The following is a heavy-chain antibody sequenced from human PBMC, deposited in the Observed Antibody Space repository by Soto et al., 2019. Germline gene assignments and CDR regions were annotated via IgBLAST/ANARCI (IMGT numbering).Heavy chain of an antibody. V-gene: IGHV3-74*01. CDR2: INSDGTHT. CDR1: GFPFSTYW. J-gene: IGHJ4*02. Sequence: EVQLVESGGGLVQPGGSLRLSCVASGFPFSTYWMHWVRQAPGKGLVWVSRINSDGTHTTNADSVKGRFTMSRDNAKNTLYLQMNSLRAEDTALYYCTRAQDGDHSFDYWGQGTLVTVSS. D-gene: IGHD4-17*01. CDR3: TRAQDGDHSFDY.